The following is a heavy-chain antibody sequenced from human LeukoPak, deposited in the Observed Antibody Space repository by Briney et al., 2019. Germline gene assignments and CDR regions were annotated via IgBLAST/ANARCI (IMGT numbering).Heavy chain of an antibody. J-gene: IGHJ4*02. CDR2: ISGSGGST. D-gene: IGHD5-24*01. CDR1: GFTFSSHS. V-gene: IGHV3-23*01. Sequence: GGSLRLSCAASGFTFSSHSMNWVRQAPGKGLEWVSAISGSGGSTYYADSVKGRFTISRDNSKNTLYLQMNSLRAEDPAVYYCAPTPLNYPIDYWGQGTLVTVSS. CDR3: APTPLNYPIDY.